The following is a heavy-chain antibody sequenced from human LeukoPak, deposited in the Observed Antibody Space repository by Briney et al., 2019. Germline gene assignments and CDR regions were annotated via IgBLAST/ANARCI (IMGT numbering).Heavy chain of an antibody. CDR2: ITGSGGST. D-gene: IGHD4-17*01. J-gene: IGHJ3*01. V-gene: IGHV3-23*01. CDR1: GLAFGNYG. Sequence: GGSLRLSCTGSGLAFGNYGMTGVRQPAGKGVEGVSAITGSGGSTRYTDSVTGRFTISRDNSGNTLFLQMNSLRAEDTAVYYCAKDPNGDYLGAFDFWGPGTLVTVSS. CDR3: AKDPNGDYLGAFDF.